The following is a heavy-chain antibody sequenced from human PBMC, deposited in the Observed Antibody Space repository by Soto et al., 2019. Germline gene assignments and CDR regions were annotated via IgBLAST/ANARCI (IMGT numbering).Heavy chain of an antibody. CDR2: ISAYNGNT. Sequence: QVQLVQSGAEVKKPGASVKVSCKASGYTFTSYGISWVRQAPGQGLEWMGWISAYNGNTNYAQKLQGRVTMTTDTSTSTAYMELRRLISDDTAVYYCARIMITFGGVIVCDSWGQGTLVTVSS. CDR3: ARIMITFGGVIVCDS. D-gene: IGHD3-16*02. CDR1: GYTFTSYG. J-gene: IGHJ5*01. V-gene: IGHV1-18*01.